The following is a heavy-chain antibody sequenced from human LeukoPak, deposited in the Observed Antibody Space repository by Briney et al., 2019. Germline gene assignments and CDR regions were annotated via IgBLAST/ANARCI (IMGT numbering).Heavy chain of an antibody. J-gene: IGHJ4*02. CDR3: ARDWSDSSGYYYVDYFDY. Sequence: GGSLRLSCAASGFTFSNYAMSWVRQAPGKGLEWVSGISGSGGSTYYADSVKGRFTISRDNAKNSLYLQMNSLRAEDTAVYYCARDWSDSSGYYYVDYFDYWGQGTLVTVSS. CDR1: GFTFSNYA. CDR2: ISGSGGST. D-gene: IGHD3-22*01. V-gene: IGHV3-23*01.